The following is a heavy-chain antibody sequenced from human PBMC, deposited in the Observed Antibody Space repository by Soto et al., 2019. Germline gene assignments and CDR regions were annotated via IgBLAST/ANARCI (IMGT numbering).Heavy chain of an antibody. V-gene: IGHV4-59*11. J-gene: IGHJ4*02. CDR1: GGSISSQY. D-gene: IGHD6-13*01. CDR3: ARGAATGRSDS. CDR2: MYYSGSP. Sequence: PSETLSLTCTVSGGSISSQYWSWIRQPPGQGLEWIAYMYYSGSPNYNPSLKSRANISVDTSKNQFSLNVSFVTAADTAVYYCARGAATGRSDSWGQGTLVTVS.